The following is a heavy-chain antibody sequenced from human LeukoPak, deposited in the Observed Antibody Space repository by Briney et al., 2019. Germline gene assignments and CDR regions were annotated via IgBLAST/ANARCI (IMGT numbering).Heavy chain of an antibody. Sequence: PGGSLRLSCAASGFTFSSYSMNWVRQAPGKGLEWVSSISSSSSYIYYADSVKGRFTISRDNAKNSLYPQMNSLRAEDTAVYYCARTEKWLRSSRYYVDYWGQGTLVTVSS. V-gene: IGHV3-21*01. CDR3: ARTEKWLRSSRYYVDY. D-gene: IGHD5-12*01. CDR2: ISSSSSYI. J-gene: IGHJ4*02. CDR1: GFTFSSYS.